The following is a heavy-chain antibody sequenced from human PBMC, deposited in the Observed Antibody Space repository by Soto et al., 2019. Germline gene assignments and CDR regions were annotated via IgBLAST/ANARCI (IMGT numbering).Heavy chain of an antibody. V-gene: IGHV1-69*13. D-gene: IGHD3-3*01. CDR1: GGTFSSYA. Sequence: ASVKVSCKASGGTFSSYAISWVRQAPGQGLEWMGGIIPIFGTANYAQKFQGRVTITADESTGTAYMELSSLRSEDTAVYYCARNLYYDFWSGYSQKSYCYYGMDVWGQGTTVTVSS. J-gene: IGHJ6*02. CDR2: IIPIFGTA. CDR3: ARNLYYDFWSGYSQKSYCYYGMDV.